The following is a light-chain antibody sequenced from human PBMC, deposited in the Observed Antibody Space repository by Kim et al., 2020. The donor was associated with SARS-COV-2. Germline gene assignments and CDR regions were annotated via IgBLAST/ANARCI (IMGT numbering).Light chain of an antibody. Sequence: DIQMTQSPSHLSASVGDRVTITCRASQSIGSGLAWYQQKAGKAPKPLIYKASNLGNGVPSRFSGSGSGTDFTLTISSLQPDDFATYYCQQYNNNAPWTFGEGTKGDIK. V-gene: IGKV1-5*03. CDR3: QQYNNNAPWT. J-gene: IGKJ1*01. CDR1: QSIGSG. CDR2: KAS.